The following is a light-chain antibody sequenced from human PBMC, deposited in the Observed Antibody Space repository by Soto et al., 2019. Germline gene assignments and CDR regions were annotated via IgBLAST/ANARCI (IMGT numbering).Light chain of an antibody. V-gene: IGLV2-8*01. CDR1: SSDVGGYNY. CDR3: SSYAASNNFYFV. Sequence: QSALTQPPSASGSPGQSVTISCTGTSSDVGGYNYVSWYQQYPGRAPKLMIYEVTKRPSGVPDRFSGSKSGNTASLTVSGPQAEDEADYYCSSYAASNNFYFVFGGGTKLTVL. J-gene: IGLJ3*02. CDR2: EVT.